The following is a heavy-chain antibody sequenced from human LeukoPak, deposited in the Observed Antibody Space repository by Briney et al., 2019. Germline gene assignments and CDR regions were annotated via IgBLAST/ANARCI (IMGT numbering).Heavy chain of an antibody. Sequence: SETLSLTCTVSGGSISIYYWSWIRQPPGKGLECIGYIYTSGSSNYNSCLKSRVTISVDTSRNQFSLKLSYVTAADTAVYYCVRQSTDYYYYMDVWGKGTTVTVSS. D-gene: IGHD4-11*01. CDR3: VRQSTDYYYYMDV. V-gene: IGHV4-4*09. J-gene: IGHJ6*03. CDR2: IYTSGSS. CDR1: GGSISIYY.